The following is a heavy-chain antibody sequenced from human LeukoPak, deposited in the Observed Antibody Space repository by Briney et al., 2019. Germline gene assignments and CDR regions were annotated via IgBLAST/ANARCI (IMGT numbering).Heavy chain of an antibody. Sequence: RASVKVSCKVSGYSLSEVSMHWVRQAPGQGLEWMGSFDPEDGEAIYAQRFQGRVTMTEDTSTNTAYMEVNSLRSEDTAVYYCATDIQQLVLFASWGQGTVVTVSS. CDR3: ATDIQQLVLFAS. CDR1: GYSLSEVS. V-gene: IGHV1-24*01. CDR2: FDPEDGEA. D-gene: IGHD6-13*01. J-gene: IGHJ5*01.